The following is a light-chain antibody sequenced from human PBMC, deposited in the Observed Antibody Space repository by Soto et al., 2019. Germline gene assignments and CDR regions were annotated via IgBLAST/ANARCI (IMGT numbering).Light chain of an antibody. CDR2: GAS. CDR1: QSVNNF. V-gene: IGKV3-15*01. J-gene: IGKJ1*01. Sequence: IVMTQSPATLSLSPGERATLSCRASQSVNNFLAWYQQKPGQAPRLLIYGASTRATGIPARFSGSGSGTEFTLTISSLQSEDFAVYYCQQYNNWPWTFGQGTKVDIK. CDR3: QQYNNWPWT.